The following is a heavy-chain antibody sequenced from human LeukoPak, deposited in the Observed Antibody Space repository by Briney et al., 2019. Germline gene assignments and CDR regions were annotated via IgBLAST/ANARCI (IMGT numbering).Heavy chain of an antibody. Sequence: GGSLRLSCAVSGFSVSDNYLSWVRQTPGKGLEWLSLISSRGDTYYADSVKGRFTISRDNSKNTLYLQMNSLRAEDTAVYYCAKEGVIVGATAGPGYYFDYWGQGTLVTVSS. V-gene: IGHV3-53*01. CDR2: ISSRGDT. CDR3: AKEGVIVGATAGPGYYFDY. CDR1: GFSVSDNY. D-gene: IGHD1-26*01. J-gene: IGHJ4*02.